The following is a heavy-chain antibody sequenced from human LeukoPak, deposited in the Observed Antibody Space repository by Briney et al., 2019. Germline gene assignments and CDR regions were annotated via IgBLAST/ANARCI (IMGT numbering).Heavy chain of an antibody. J-gene: IGHJ4*02. Sequence: PGGSLRLSCAASGFTFSSYGMHWVRQAPGKGLEWVAVISYDGSNKYYADSVKGRFTISRDNSKNTLYLQMNSLRAEDTAVYYCARGYGSGSYYLNPHFDYWGQGTLVTVSS. V-gene: IGHV3-30*03. D-gene: IGHD3-10*01. CDR3: ARGYGSGSYYLNPHFDY. CDR1: GFTFSSYG. CDR2: ISYDGSNK.